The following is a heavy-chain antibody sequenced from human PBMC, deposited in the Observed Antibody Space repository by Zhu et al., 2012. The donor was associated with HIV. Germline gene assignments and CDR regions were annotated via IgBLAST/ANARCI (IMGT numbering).Heavy chain of an antibody. CDR3: AMTTDNNFHASFDI. Sequence: QVQLQESGPGLVKPSETLSLTCEVSGYSINSDIYWGWIRQPPGKGLEWIANIHHGENTYYNPPLKSRVTISADTSRNQIPLRLSSVTAADTAMYYCAMTTDNNFHASFDIWAKEQWSPSLQ. CDR2: IHHGENT. J-gene: IGHJ3*02. D-gene: IGHD1-1*01. CDR1: GYSINSDIY. V-gene: IGHV4-38-2*01.